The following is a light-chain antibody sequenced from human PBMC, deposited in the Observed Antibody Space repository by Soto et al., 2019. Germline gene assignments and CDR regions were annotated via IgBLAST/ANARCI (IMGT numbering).Light chain of an antibody. J-gene: IGLJ2*01. CDR2: EAT. CDR1: SSDVGTFNL. CDR3: CSYALGNPHVV. Sequence: QSALTQPASVSGSPGQSITISCTGISSDVGTFNLVSWYQQHPGKAPKLMIYEATKRPSGVSNRFSGSKSGNTASLTISGLQAEDEAAYYCSYALGNPHVVFGGGTKVTVL. V-gene: IGLV2-23*01.